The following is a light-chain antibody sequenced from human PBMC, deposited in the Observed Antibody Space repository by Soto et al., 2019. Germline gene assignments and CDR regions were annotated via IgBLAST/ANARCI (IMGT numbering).Light chain of an antibody. CDR1: SSDIGLYNY. CDR2: KVS. CDR3: SSYAGDINFDV. V-gene: IGLV2-8*01. Sequence: QSALTQPPSASGSPGQSVTLSCAGTSSDIGLYNYVSWYQHHPGKAPRLIIYKVSKRPSGVPDRFSGSKSGNTASLTVSGLQAEDEAEYYYSSYAGDINFDVFGGGTKVTVL. J-gene: IGLJ3*02.